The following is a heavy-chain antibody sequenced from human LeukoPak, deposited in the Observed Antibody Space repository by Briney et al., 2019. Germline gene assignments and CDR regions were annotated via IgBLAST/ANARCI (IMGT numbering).Heavy chain of an antibody. CDR3: AREVWGPEY. D-gene: IGHD1-14*01. CDR1: GFTFTKYW. V-gene: IGHV3-7*01. J-gene: IGHJ4*02. Sequence: GDSLRLSCAASGFTFTKYWMTWVRQAPGKGLEWVGNIKQDGSDKNYMDSAKGRFTISRDNTKNSVYLQMSSLRAEDTAVYYCAREVWGPEYWGQGTLVTVSS. CDR2: IKQDGSDK.